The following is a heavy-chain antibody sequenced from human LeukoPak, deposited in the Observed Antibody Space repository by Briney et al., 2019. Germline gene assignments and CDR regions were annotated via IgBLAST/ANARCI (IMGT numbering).Heavy chain of an antibody. CDR2: ISGDGDTI. J-gene: IGHJ4*02. Sequence: GGSLRLSCAASGFTFSSYEMNGVRQAPGKGLEGGAYISGDGDTIFYTDSVKGRFTISGDNAENSLFLQMNSLRAEDSAIYYCARGWFDNWGQGTLVTVSS. V-gene: IGHV3-48*03. CDR3: ARGWFDN. CDR1: GFTFSSYE.